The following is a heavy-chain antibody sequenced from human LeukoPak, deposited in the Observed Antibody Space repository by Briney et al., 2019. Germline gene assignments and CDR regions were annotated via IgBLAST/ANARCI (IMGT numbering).Heavy chain of an antibody. CDR2: SRGSGDIT. CDR1: GFTFSTYA. V-gene: IGHV3-23*01. Sequence: GGSLRLSCVPSGFTFSTYAMSWVRQAPGKGLEWVSTSRGSGDITYYADSVKGRFTISRDHSRNTLYLQMDGLRVEDTAVYYCAKDHSPFCTNGVCRGSDYWGQGTLVTVSS. CDR3: AKDHSPFCTNGVCRGSDY. J-gene: IGHJ4*02. D-gene: IGHD2-8*01.